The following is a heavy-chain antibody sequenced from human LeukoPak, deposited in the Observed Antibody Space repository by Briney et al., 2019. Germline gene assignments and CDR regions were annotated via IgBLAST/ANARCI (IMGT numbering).Heavy chain of an antibody. J-gene: IGHJ4*02. CDR3: ARLYSGSYFDY. CDR2: ISTDSLTI. CDR1: GFTFSSHA. D-gene: IGHD1-26*01. Sequence: GGSLRLSCAASGFTFSSHAMNWVRQAPGKGLEWISSISTDSLTIKYADFVSGQFTISRDNAKNSLYLQMNSLRAEDTAVYYCARLYSGSYFDYWGQGTLVTVSS. V-gene: IGHV3-48*04.